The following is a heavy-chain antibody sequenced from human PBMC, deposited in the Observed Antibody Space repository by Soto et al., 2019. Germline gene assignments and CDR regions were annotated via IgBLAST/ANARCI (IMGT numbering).Heavy chain of an antibody. CDR3: ARAYDIWSGRSFGMDV. CDR2: INTYNDKT. V-gene: IGHV1-18*01. CDR1: GYTFTNCG. J-gene: IGHJ6*02. Sequence: QVQMVQSGGEVKKPGASVKVTCKTCGYTFTNCGISWVRLALGQGLEWMGWINTYNDKTDYTQKLQARVTLTTDTATTTAYMELRSLTSDDTAVYYCARAYDIWSGRSFGMDVWGQGTTIIVPS. D-gene: IGHD3-3*01.